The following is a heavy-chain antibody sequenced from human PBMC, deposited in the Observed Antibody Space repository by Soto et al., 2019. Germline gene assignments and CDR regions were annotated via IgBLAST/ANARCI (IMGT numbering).Heavy chain of an antibody. CDR3: ARVRYYYGSGSYAGMDV. CDR1: GGTFSSYA. J-gene: IGHJ6*02. CDR2: IIPIFGTA. Sequence: SVKVSCKPSGGTFSSYAISWVRQAPGQGLEWMGGIIPIFGTANYAQKFQGRVTITADESTSTAYMELSSLRSEDTAVYYCARVRYYYGSGSYAGMDVWGQGTTVTVSS. V-gene: IGHV1-69*13. D-gene: IGHD3-10*01.